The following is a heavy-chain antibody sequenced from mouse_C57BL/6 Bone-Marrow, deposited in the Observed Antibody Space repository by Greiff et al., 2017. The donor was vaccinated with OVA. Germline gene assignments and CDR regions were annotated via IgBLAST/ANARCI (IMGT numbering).Heavy chain of an antibody. V-gene: IGHV1-19*01. CDR2: INPYNGGT. CDR1: GYTFTDYY. Sequence: VQLQQSGPVLVKPGASVKMSCKASGYTFTDYYMNWVKQSHGKSLEWIGVINPYNGGTSYNQKFKGKATLTVDKSSSTAYMELNSLTSEDSAVYYCARGGSRFYAMDYWGQGTSVTVSS. CDR3: ARGGSRFYAMDY. J-gene: IGHJ4*01. D-gene: IGHD1-1*01.